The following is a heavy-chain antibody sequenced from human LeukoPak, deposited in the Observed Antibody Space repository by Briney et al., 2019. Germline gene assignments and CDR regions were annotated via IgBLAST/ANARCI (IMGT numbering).Heavy chain of an antibody. Sequence: ASVKVSCKASGYTFTSYGISWVRQAPGQGLEWMGWISAYNGNTNFAQKLQGRLTMTTDTSTSTAYMELRSLRSDDTAVYYCARSYCSSTTCYCPEYWGQGTLVTVPS. V-gene: IGHV1-18*01. CDR3: ARSYCSSTTCYCPEY. D-gene: IGHD2-2*01. CDR1: GYTFTSYG. CDR2: ISAYNGNT. J-gene: IGHJ4*02.